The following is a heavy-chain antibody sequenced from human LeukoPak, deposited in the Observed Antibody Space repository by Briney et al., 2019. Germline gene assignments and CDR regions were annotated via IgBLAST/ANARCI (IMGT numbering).Heavy chain of an antibody. CDR3: AGGYYGSGSEFNWYFDL. J-gene: IGHJ2*01. CDR2: ISAYNGNT. Sequence: ASVKVSCKASGYTFTSYGISWVRQAPGHGLEWMGWISAYNGNTNYAQKLQGRVTMTTDTSTSTAYMELRSLRSDDSAVYYCAGGYYGSGSEFNWYFDLWGRGTLVTVSS. CDR1: GYTFTSYG. V-gene: IGHV1-18*01. D-gene: IGHD3-10*01.